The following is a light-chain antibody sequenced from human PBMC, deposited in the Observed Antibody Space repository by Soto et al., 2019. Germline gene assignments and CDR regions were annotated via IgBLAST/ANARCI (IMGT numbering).Light chain of an antibody. V-gene: IGKV1-39*01. CDR1: QTISRY. CDR2: AAS. Sequence: DTQMTQSPSSLSASVGDRVTITCRTSQTISRYLNWYQQKPGKAPKLLIYAASNLQSGVPSRFSGSGSGTDFTLTISSLQPEDFATYYCQQYNSYSTFGQGTRLEIK. J-gene: IGKJ5*01. CDR3: QQYNSYST.